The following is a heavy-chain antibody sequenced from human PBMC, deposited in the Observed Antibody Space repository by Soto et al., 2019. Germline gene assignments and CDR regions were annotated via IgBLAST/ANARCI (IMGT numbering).Heavy chain of an antibody. J-gene: IGHJ5*02. V-gene: IGHV6-1*01. D-gene: IGHD6-6*01. CDR3: GRDSGTRWYSSSSLNWFDP. CDR2: TYYRSKWYN. CDR1: GDSVSSNSAA. Sequence: PSQTLSLTCAISGDSVSSNSAAWNWIRQSPSRGLEWLGRTYYRSKWYNDYAVSVKSRITINPDTSKNQFSLQLNSVTPEDTAVYYCGRDSGTRWYSSSSLNWFDPWGQGIRVTVS.